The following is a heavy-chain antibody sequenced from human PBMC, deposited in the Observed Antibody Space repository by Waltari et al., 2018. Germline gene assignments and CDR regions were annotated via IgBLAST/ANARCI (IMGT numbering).Heavy chain of an antibody. J-gene: IGHJ4*02. CDR1: GYSISSGYY. V-gene: IGHV4-38-2*01. CDR3: ARVVIVVVAIDY. Sequence: QVQLQESGPGLVKPSETLSLTCAVSGYSISSGYYWGWIRQPPGKGLEWIGSIYHSGRTYYNPSLKGGVTISVDTSKNQFALKLSSVTAADTAVYYCARVVIVVVAIDYWGQGTLVTVSS. CDR2: IYHSGRT. D-gene: IGHD2-21*01.